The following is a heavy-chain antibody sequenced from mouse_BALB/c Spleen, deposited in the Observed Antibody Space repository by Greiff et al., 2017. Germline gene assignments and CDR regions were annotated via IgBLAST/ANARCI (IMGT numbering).Heavy chain of an antibody. CDR3: ARSYGYDGGRAMDY. V-gene: IGHV5-4*02. D-gene: IGHD2-2*01. CDR1: GFTFSDYY. J-gene: IGHJ4*01. Sequence: EVQLVESGGGLVKPGGSLKLSCAASGFTFSDYYMYWVRQTPEKRLEWVATISDGGSYTYYPDSVKGRFTISRDNAKNNLYLQMSSLKSEDTAMYYCARSYGYDGGRAMDYWGQGTSVTVSS. CDR2: ISDGGSYT.